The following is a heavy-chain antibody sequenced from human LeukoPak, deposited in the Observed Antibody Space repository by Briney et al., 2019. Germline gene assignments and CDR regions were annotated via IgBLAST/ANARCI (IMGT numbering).Heavy chain of an antibody. Sequence: PSETLSLTCAVYGGSFSGYYWSWIRQPPGKGLEWIGEINHSGSTNYNPSLKSRITISADTSKKQFSLKLSSVTAADTAVYYCLITGHFPWDYFDYWGQGTLVTVSS. D-gene: IGHD3-3*02. CDR2: INHSGST. CDR3: LITGHFPWDYFDY. V-gene: IGHV4-34*01. J-gene: IGHJ4*02. CDR1: GGSFSGYY.